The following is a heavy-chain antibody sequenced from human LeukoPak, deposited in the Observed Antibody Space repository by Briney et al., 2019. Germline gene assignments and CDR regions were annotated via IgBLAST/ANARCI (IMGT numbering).Heavy chain of an antibody. J-gene: IGHJ6*02. V-gene: IGHV3-11*01. CDR1: GFTFSDYY. CDR3: ALGTINKDYYFGMDV. CDR2: ISNSGTTV. D-gene: IGHD2-8*01. Sequence: GGALRLSCAASGFTFSDYYMTWLRQAPGKGLEGLSYISNSGTTVFYADSVKGRFTVSRDNAKRSLYLQIEGLRDDDTAVYHCALGTINKDYYFGMDVWGQGTTVTVSS.